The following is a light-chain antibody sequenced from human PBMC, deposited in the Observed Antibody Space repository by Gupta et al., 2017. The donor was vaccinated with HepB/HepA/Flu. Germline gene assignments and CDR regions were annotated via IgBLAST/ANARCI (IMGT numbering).Light chain of an antibody. CDR3: QQFAGSQYT. CDR1: QIISRDY. V-gene: IGKV3-20*01. Sequence: DIVLTQSPGTLSLSPGDRATPSCRASQIISRDYFAWYQQKPGQAPRLLIHGTSSRATGIPDRFSGSGSGTDFTLIISRLEPEDFAVYYCQQFAGSQYTFGQGTKLEIK. CDR2: GTS. J-gene: IGKJ2*01.